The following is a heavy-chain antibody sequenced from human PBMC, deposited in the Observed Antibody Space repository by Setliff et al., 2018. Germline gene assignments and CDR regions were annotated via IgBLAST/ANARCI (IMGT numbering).Heavy chain of an antibody. Sequence: SETLSLTCKVSGDSMIGYYWSWIRQPPGKGLDWIGYVCSGGSPNYSPSFKSRVTMSIDTSKNQFSLKLKSVTAADTAVYYCARLYHNDNSADFRRAPFDVWGQGMMVTVSS. CDR1: GDSMIGYY. CDR3: ARLYHNDNSADFRRAPFDV. V-gene: IGHV4-59*01. J-gene: IGHJ3*01. D-gene: IGHD3-22*01. CDR2: VCSGGSP.